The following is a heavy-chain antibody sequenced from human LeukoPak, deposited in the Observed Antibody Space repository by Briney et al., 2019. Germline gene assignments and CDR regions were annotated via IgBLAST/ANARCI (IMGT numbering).Heavy chain of an antibody. CDR1: GYSIRSGHY. V-gene: IGHV4-38-2*01. CDR3: AISVPAFDY. CDR2: LSDSGST. D-gene: IGHD1-1*01. J-gene: IGHJ4*02. Sequence: SETLSLTCAVSGYSIRSGHYWGWIRQTLGKGLEWIGSLSDSGSTYYNPSLKSRVTISVDTSKNHFSLRLSSVTAADTAVYYCAISVPAFDYWGQGTLVTVSS.